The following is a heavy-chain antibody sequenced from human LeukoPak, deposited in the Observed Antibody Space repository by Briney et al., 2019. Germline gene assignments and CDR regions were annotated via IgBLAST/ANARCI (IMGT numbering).Heavy chain of an antibody. CDR2: INPNSGGT. D-gene: IGHD5-12*01. CDR1: GYTFTSYG. V-gene: IGHV1-2*02. J-gene: IGHJ3*02. CDR3: ARGYSGYGDTFDI. Sequence: ASVKVSCKASGYTFTSYGISWVRQAPGQGLEWMGWINPNSGGTKYAQKFQGRVTMTRDTSISTAYMELSRLRSDDTAVYYCARGYSGYGDTFDIWGQGTMVTVSS.